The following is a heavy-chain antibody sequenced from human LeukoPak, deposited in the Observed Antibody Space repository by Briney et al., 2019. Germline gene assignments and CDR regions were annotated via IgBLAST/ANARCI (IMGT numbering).Heavy chain of an antibody. V-gene: IGHV1-8*01. CDR1: GYTFTSYD. J-gene: IGHJ6*03. Sequence: GASVKVSCKASGYTFTSYDINWVRQATGQGLEWMGWMNPNSGNTGYAQKFQGRVTMTRNTSISTAYMELSSLRSEDTAVYYCARITVVPTTYNYYIDVWGKGTTVTVSS. CDR2: MNPNSGNT. D-gene: IGHD2-2*01. CDR3: ARITVVPTTYNYYIDV.